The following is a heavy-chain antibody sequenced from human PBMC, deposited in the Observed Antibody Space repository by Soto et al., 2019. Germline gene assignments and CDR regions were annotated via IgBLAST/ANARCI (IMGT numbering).Heavy chain of an antibody. CDR3: ARHSPDYYGSGNPFYFDY. CDR1: GDSINNTYW. D-gene: IGHD3-10*01. Sequence: SETLSLTCFVSGDSINNTYWWSWVRQAPGKGLEWIGEIYHTGGRSYMPSLRGRITLSVDTSKNQFSLKLTSVTAADTAVYYCARHSPDYYGSGNPFYFDYWGQGTLVTVSS. V-gene: IGHV4-4*02. CDR2: IYHTGGR. J-gene: IGHJ4*02.